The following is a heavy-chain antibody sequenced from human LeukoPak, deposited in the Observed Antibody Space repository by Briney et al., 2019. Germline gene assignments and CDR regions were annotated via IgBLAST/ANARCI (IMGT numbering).Heavy chain of an antibody. V-gene: IGHV1-8*01. D-gene: IGHD6-19*01. CDR3: AREGSGWYNY. J-gene: IGHJ4*02. Sequence: ASAKVSCKASGYTFTSYDINWVRQATGQGLEWMGWMNPNSGNTGYAQKFQGRVTMTRNTSISTACMELSSLRSEDTAVYYCAREGSGWYNYWGQGTLVTVFS. CDR1: GYTFTSYD. CDR2: MNPNSGNT.